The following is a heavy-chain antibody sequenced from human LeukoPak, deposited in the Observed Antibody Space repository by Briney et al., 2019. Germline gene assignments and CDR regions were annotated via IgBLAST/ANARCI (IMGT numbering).Heavy chain of an antibody. CDR1: GFTFSSYT. CDR3: ARDLQQLAL. Sequence: WGTLRLSCAASGFTFSSYTMNWVRQAPGKGLEWVSSISSSSSYIYHADSVKGRFTISRDNAKNTLYLQMNSLRAEDAGVYYCARDLQQLALWGQGTLVTVSS. D-gene: IGHD6-13*01. V-gene: IGHV3-21*01. J-gene: IGHJ4*02. CDR2: ISSSSSYI.